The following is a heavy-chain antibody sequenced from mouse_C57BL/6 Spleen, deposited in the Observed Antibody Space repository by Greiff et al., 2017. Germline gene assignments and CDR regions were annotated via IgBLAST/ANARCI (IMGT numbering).Heavy chain of an antibody. V-gene: IGHV1-18*01. CDR2: INPNNGGT. D-gene: IGHD2-3*01. J-gene: IGHJ1*03. CDR1: GYTFTDYN. CDR3: ARSRDGYYVGYFDV. Sequence: EVQLQESGPELVKPGASVKIPCKASGYTFTDYNMDWVKQSHGKSLEWIGDINPNNGGTIYNQKFKGKATLTVDKSSSTAYMELRSLTSEDTAVYYCARSRDGYYVGYFDVWGTGTTVTVSS.